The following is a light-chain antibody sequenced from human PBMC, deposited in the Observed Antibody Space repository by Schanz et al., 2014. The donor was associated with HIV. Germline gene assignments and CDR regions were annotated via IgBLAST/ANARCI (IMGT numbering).Light chain of an antibody. V-gene: IGLV7-46*01. CDR2: DTS. J-gene: IGLJ3*02. CDR1: NGAVTSGHF. Sequence: QAVVTQEPSVTVSPGGTVTLTCDSSNGAVTSGHFPYWFQQKPGHAPRTLIYDTSNKHSWTPARFSGSLLGGKAALTLSGAQPEDEADYYCLLSYGDPRGVFGGGTKVTVL. CDR3: LLSYGDPRGV.